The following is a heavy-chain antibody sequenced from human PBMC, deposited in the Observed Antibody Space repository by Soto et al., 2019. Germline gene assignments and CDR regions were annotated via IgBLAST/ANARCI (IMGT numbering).Heavy chain of an antibody. CDR2: IYYSGST. V-gene: IGHV4-39*01. CDR1: GQSISSISYY. J-gene: IGHJ4*02. Sequence: SETLSLTCIVSGQSISSISYYWGWTRQPPGKGWELIGSIYYSGSTYYNPSFKSRVTISIDTLKSQFSLKLSSVTATDTAVYYCARQRTTVVTQAYFDHGGLGALVTVSS. CDR3: ARQRTTVVTQAYFDH. D-gene: IGHD2-21*02.